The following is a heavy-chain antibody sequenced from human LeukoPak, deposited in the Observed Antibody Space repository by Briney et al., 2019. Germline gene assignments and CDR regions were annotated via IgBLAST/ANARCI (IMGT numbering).Heavy chain of an antibody. CDR3: ARVPHGGWGFNYYMDV. J-gene: IGHJ6*03. Sequence: GGSLRLSCAASGFTFSSYGMHWVRQAPDRGLEWVAVISYDGSNKYYADSVKGRFTISRDNAKNSLYLQMNSLRAEDTAVYYCARVPHGGWGFNYYMDVWGKGTTVTISS. D-gene: IGHD3-10*01. V-gene: IGHV3-30*03. CDR1: GFTFSSYG. CDR2: ISYDGSNK.